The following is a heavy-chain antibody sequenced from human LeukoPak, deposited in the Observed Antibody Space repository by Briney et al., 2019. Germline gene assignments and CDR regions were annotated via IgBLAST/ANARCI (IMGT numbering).Heavy chain of an antibody. Sequence: GGSLRLSCAVSGFTFSSDWMIWVRQAPGKGLEWVANINPDGSEKNYVDSVRGRFTISRDNAKNSLDLQMNSLRVEDTAVYFCAKGRPRYSYGSSSYHYDVLDIWGQGTVVTVSS. CDR2: INPDGSEK. CDR1: GFTFSSDW. CDR3: AKGRPRYSYGSSSYHYDVLDI. J-gene: IGHJ3*02. V-gene: IGHV3-7*01. D-gene: IGHD3-22*01.